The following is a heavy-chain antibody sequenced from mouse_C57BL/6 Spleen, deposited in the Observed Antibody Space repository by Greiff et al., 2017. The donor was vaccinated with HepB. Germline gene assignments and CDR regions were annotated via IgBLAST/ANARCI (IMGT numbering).Heavy chain of an antibody. J-gene: IGHJ2*01. Sequence: VQLQQSGAELVRPGTSVKLSCKASGYTFTSYWMHWVKQRPGQGLEWIGVIDPSDSYTNYNQKFKGKATLTVDTSSSTAYMQLSSLTSEDSAVYYCAREGLRKKFDYWGQGTTLTVSS. CDR2: IDPSDSYT. CDR1: GYTFTSYW. D-gene: IGHD2-4*01. CDR3: AREGLRKKFDY. V-gene: IGHV1-59*01.